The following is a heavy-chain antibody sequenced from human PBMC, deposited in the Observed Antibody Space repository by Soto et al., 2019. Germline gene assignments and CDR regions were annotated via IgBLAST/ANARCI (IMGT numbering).Heavy chain of an antibody. V-gene: IGHV1-24*01. D-gene: IGHD3-16*02. CDR3: AAGGYRNWFDP. Sequence: GASVKVSCKISGDSLTDLSIHWVRQAPGKGLEWMGGFDYEDDEAIYAEKFQGRVTMTEDTSTGTAYMELSSLRYEDSAVYYCAAGGYRNWFDPWGQGTLVTVSS. CDR2: FDYEDDEA. J-gene: IGHJ5*02. CDR1: GDSLTDLS.